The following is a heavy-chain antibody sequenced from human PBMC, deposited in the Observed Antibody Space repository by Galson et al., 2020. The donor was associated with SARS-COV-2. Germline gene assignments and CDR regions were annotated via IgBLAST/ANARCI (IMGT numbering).Heavy chain of an antibody. D-gene: IGHD6-19*01. CDR3: TRSGVWQWPDDA. CDR2: INPNSNYV. J-gene: IGHJ5*02. V-gene: IGHV3-21*01. Sequence: GGSLRLSCAASGFTFNSYTMNWVRQPPGKGLEWVSSINPNSNYVHYADSLKGRFIISRDNAKNSLFLQLNNLTADDTAIYFCTRSGVWQWPDDAWGRGTLVTVS. CDR1: GFTFNSYT.